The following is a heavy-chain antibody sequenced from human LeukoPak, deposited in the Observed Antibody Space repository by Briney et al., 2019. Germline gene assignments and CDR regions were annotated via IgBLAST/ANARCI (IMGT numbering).Heavy chain of an antibody. CDR3: ARVPLGDSSYYYYYYMDV. V-gene: IGHV1-18*01. CDR1: GYIFASYG. D-gene: IGHD3-10*01. CDR2: ISGYNGNT. J-gene: IGHJ6*03. Sequence: GASVKVSCKASGYIFASYGITWVRQAPGQGLDWMGWISGYNGNTNYAQSLQGRVTMTTDTSTTTAYMELRSLRSDDTAVYYCARVPLGDSSYYYYYYMDVWGKGTTVTVSS.